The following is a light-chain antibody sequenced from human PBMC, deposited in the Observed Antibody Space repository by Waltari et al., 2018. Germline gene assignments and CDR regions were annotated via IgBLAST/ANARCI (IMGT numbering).Light chain of an antibody. CDR1: TSNIGGNS. Sequence: LTPPPSASGTPGQRVPIPCSGSTSNIGGNSVHWYQPLPGTAPKLLMYSTHQRPSGVPDRFSGSKSGTSASLAISELQSDDEGDYYCATWDDSLSVYVFGSGTTVTVL. V-gene: IGLV1-44*01. CDR2: STH. J-gene: IGLJ6*01. CDR3: ATWDDSLSVYV.